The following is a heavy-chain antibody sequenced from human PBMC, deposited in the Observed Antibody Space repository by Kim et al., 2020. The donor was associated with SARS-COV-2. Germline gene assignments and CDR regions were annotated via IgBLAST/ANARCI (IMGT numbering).Heavy chain of an antibody. CDR1: GFTFDDYA. J-gene: IGHJ4*02. D-gene: IGHD6-13*01. CDR3: AKEGSSSWYYFDY. CDR2: ISWNSGSI. V-gene: IGHV3-9*01. Sequence: GGSLRLSCAASGFTFDDYAMHWVRQAPGKGLEWVSGISWNSGSIGYADSVKGRITISRDNAKNSLYLQMNSLRAEDTALYYCAKEGSSSWYYFDYWGQGTLVTVSS.